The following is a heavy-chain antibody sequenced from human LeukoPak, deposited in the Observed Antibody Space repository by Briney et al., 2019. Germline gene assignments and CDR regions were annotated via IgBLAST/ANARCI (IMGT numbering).Heavy chain of an antibody. CDR3: ARIRDGYNDAYDI. CDR1: GGTFSSCA. V-gene: IGHV1-69*05. D-gene: IGHD5-24*01. Sequence: SVKVSCKASGGTFSSCAISWVRQAPGQGLEWMGGIIPIFGTANYAQKFQGRVTLTRDTSTSTVYMELSSLRSEDTAIYYCARIRDGYNDAYDIWGQGTVVTVPS. CDR2: IIPIFGTA. J-gene: IGHJ3*02.